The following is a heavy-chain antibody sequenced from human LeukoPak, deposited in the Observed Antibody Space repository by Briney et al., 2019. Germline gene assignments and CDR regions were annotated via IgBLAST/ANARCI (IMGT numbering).Heavy chain of an antibody. Sequence: SVKVSCKTSGGTFSNYALSWVRQAPGQGLEWMGRIIPILGAPNYAQKFQGRVTITANKSTSTAYMERSSLRSEDTAVYYCARGTYSGSYFDYWGQGTLVTVSS. CDR1: GGTFSNYA. V-gene: IGHV1-69*04. D-gene: IGHD1-26*01. CDR2: IIPILGAP. J-gene: IGHJ4*02. CDR3: ARGTYSGSYFDY.